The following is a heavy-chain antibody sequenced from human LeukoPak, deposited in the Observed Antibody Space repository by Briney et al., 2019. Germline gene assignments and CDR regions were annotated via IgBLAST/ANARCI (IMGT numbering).Heavy chain of an antibody. CDR2: ISSSGSTI. J-gene: IGHJ6*03. CDR3: ARVRVGWSLSERYMDV. D-gene: IGHD6-19*01. CDR1: GFTFSSYE. Sequence: GGSLRLSCAASGFTFSSYEMNWVRQAPGKGLEWVSYISSSGSTITYADSVGGRFTISRDNAKNSLYLQMNSLRAEDTAVYYCARVRVGWSLSERYMDVWGKGTTVTISS. V-gene: IGHV3-48*03.